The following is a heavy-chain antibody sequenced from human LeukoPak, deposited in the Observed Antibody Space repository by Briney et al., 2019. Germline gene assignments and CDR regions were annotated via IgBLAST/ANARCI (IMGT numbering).Heavy chain of an antibody. CDR1: GFTFSSYA. CDR2: TKYDGSST. J-gene: IGHJ4*02. CDR3: ARDHYDYSGFPDY. D-gene: IGHD3-22*01. Sequence: AGGSLRLSCAASGFTFSSYAMSWVRQAPGKGLVWVSRTKYDGSSTTYADSVKGRFTISRDNAKNTLYLQMNSLRAEDTAVYFCARDHYDYSGFPDYWGQGTLVTVSS. V-gene: IGHV3-74*03.